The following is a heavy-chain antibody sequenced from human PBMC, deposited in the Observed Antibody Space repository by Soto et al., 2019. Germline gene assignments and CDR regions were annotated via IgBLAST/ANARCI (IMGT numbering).Heavy chain of an antibody. CDR3: VKVPRSGWVHCSGGSCYFYHFDH. V-gene: IGHV3-23*01. CDR2: ISDSGDTT. D-gene: IGHD2-15*01. Sequence: GGSLRLSCRASGCSFSNYAMSWVRQAPGKGLEWVSSISDSGDTTYYADSVKGRFSISRDNSKNTLYVQMNSLRAEDTAVYYCVKVPRSGWVHCSGGSCYFYHFDHWGQGARVTVSS. CDR1: GCSFSNYA. J-gene: IGHJ4*02.